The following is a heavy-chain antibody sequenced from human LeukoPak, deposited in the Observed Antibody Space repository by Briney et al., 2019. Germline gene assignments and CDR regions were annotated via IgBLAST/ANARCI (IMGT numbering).Heavy chain of an antibody. J-gene: IGHJ1*01. CDR3: AHRPHYSGSGSYSLQH. CDR2: IFWDDDK. CDR1: GFSLSTSGVG. Sequence: SGPTLVKPTQTLTLTCTFSGFSLSTSGVGVGWIRQPPGKALEWLAFIFWDDDKRYSPSLKSRLTITRDTSKNQVVLTMTNLDPVDTATYYCAHRPHYSGSGSYSLQHWGQGTLVTVSS. D-gene: IGHD3-10*01. V-gene: IGHV2-5*02.